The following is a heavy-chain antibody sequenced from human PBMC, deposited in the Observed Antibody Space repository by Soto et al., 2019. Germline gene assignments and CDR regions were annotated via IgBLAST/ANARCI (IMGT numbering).Heavy chain of an antibody. J-gene: IGHJ4*02. CDR1: GFTFSRYN. Sequence: EVQLLESGGGLVQSGGSLRLSCLASGFTFSRYNINWVRQAPGKGLEWVAGITAGGDNQYYAHSVKGRFGISRHNAKNSLYLQMDSLRDDATAVYYCARDLSNFGSGTIDFWGLGTLVTVSS. V-gene: IGHV3-48*02. CDR3: ARDLSNFGSGTIDF. D-gene: IGHD3-10*01. CDR2: ITAGGDNQ.